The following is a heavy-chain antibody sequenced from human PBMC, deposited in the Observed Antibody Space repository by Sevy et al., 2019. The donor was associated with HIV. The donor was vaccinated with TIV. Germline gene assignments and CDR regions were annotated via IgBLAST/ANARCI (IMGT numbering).Heavy chain of an antibody. J-gene: IGHJ4*02. D-gene: IGHD1-26*01. CDR1: GFTFSAYW. Sequence: GGSLRLSCAASGFTFSAYWMNWVRQAPGKGLEWVANIKSVGSDKHYVDSVEGRFTISRDNAKNSLYLQMNSLRVEDTAVYYCAQEPVGRFDSWGQGTLVTVSS. CDR2: IKSVGSDK. CDR3: AQEPVGRFDS. V-gene: IGHV3-7*01.